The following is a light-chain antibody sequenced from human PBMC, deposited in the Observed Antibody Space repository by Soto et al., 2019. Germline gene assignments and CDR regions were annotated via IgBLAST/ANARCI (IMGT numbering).Light chain of an antibody. CDR3: QQYNTYST. J-gene: IGKJ5*01. Sequence: DIKMTQSPSTLSASVGDSVTITCRASQNIRNWLDWYQQKPWQAPTPLIYDASSLKSGAPARFSGSGSGTEFTLTISRLQPDDFASYYCQQYNTYSTFGPGTRLEIK. CDR1: QNIRNW. CDR2: DAS. V-gene: IGKV1-5*01.